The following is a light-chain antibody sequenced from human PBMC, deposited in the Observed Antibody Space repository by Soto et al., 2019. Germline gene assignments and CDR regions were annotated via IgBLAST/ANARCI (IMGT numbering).Light chain of an antibody. CDR2: GAS. Sequence: EIVLTQSPGTLYFSQVERATLCFSASQSVSSSYLAWYQQKPGQAPRLLIYGASSRATGIPDRFSGSGSGTDFTLTISRLEPEDFAVYYCQQYGSSPITFGQGTRLEIK. V-gene: IGKV3-20*01. J-gene: IGKJ5*01. CDR1: QSVSSSY. CDR3: QQYGSSPIT.